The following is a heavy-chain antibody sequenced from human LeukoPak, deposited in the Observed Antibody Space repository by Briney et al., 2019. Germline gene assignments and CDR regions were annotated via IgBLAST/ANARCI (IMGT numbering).Heavy chain of an antibody. CDR1: GGTFSSYA. CDR3: AGGYCSGGSCYNFDY. J-gene: IGHJ4*02. CDR2: IIPILGIA. V-gene: IGHV1-69*04. D-gene: IGHD2-15*01. Sequence: SVKVSCKASGGTFSSYAISWVRQAPGQGLEWMGRIIPILGIANYAQKFQGRVTIAADKSTSTAYMELSSLRSEDTAVYYCAGGYCSGGSCYNFDYWGQGTLVTVSS.